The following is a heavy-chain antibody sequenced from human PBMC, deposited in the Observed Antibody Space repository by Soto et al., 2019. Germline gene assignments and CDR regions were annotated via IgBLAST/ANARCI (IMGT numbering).Heavy chain of an antibody. CDR1: GGSISSYY. V-gene: IGHV4-59*01. Sequence: SETLSLTCTVSGGSISSYYWTWIRQPPGKGLEWIGYIYYGGSTSYNPSLKSRVTMSVDTSKNQFSLKLSSVTAADTAVYYCAREVPPVWGQGTTVTVSS. J-gene: IGHJ6*02. CDR2: IYYGGST. CDR3: AREVPPV.